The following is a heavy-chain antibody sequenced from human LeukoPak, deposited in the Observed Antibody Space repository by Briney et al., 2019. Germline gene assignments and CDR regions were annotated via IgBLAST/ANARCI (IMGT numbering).Heavy chain of an antibody. CDR3: ARARWFGALLGDY. D-gene: IGHD3-10*01. V-gene: IGHV1-18*01. J-gene: IGHJ4*02. Sequence: GASVKVSCKASGYTFTNYGITWVRQAPGQGLEWMGWISAYSGNTKSAQKFQGRVTMTTDTSTSTAYMELRSLRSDDTAVYYCARARWFGALLGDYWGQGTLVTVSS. CDR2: ISAYSGNT. CDR1: GYTFTNYG.